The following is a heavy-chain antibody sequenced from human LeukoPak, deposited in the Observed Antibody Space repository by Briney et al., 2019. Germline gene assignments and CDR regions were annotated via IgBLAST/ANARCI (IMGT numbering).Heavy chain of an antibody. D-gene: IGHD6-19*01. CDR3: ARGKGSGWLGWYFDL. CDR1: GGSFSGYY. V-gene: IGHV4-34*01. CDR2: INHSGST. Sequence: SETLSLTCAVYGGSFSGYYWSWIRQPPGKGLERIGEINHSGSTNYNPSLKSRVTISVDTSKNQFSLKLSSVTAADTAVYYCARGKGSGWLGWYFDLWGRGTLVTVSS. J-gene: IGHJ2*01.